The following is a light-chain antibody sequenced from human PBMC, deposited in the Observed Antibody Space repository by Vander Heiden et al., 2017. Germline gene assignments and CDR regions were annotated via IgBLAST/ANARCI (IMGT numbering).Light chain of an antibody. J-gene: IGLJ2*01. V-gene: IGLV1-47*01. CDR3: AAWDDSLSGQGV. CDR1: SSNIGSNY. CDR2: RNN. Sequence: QSVLTQPPSASGTPGQRVTISCSGSSSNIGSNYVYWYQQLPGTAPNLLIYRNNQRPSGVPDRFSGSKSGTSASLAISGLRSEDEADYYCAAWDDSLSGQGVFGGGTKLTVL.